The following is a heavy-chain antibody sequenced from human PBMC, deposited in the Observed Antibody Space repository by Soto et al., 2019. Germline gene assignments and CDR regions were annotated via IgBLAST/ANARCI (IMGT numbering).Heavy chain of an antibody. CDR1: GFTFDDYA. J-gene: IGHJ3*02. Sequence: EVQLVESGGGLVQPGRSLRLSCAASGFTFDDYAMEWVGQVPGKGLEWVSGISWNSGIIGYADSVKGRFTISRDNAKNSLYLQMNRLRAEDTALYYCATITGTTRRNDAFDIWGQGTMVTVSS. V-gene: IGHV3-9*01. CDR3: ATITGTTRRNDAFDI. CDR2: ISWNSGII. D-gene: IGHD1-7*01.